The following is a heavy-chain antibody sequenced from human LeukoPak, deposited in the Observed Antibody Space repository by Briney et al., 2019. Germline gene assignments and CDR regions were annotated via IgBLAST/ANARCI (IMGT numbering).Heavy chain of an antibody. V-gene: IGHV3-30*02. CDR1: RFTFSRYG. Sequence: GGSLRLSCAASRFTFSRYGMHWVRQAPGRGLEWVAFIRYDGYNKYYADSVKGRFTISRDNSKNTLYLQMNSLRAEDTAVYYCAKGDYGEPFDYWGQGTLVTVSS. D-gene: IGHD4-17*01. J-gene: IGHJ4*02. CDR3: AKGDYGEPFDY. CDR2: IRYDGYNK.